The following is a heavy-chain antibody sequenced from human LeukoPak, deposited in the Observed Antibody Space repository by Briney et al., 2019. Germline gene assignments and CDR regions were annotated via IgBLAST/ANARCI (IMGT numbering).Heavy chain of an antibody. J-gene: IGHJ3*02. CDR3: AREGDCDAFDI. D-gene: IGHD2-21*02. Sequence: GGSLRLSCAASGFTFSSYSMNWVRQAPGKGLEWVSYISSSSSTIYYADSVKGRFTISGDNAKNSLYLQMNSLRAEDTAVYYCAREGDCDAFDIWGQGTMVTVSS. V-gene: IGHV3-48*01. CDR1: GFTFSSYS. CDR2: ISSSSSTI.